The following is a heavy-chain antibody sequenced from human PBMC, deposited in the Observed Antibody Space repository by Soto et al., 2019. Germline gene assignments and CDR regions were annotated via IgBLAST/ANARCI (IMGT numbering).Heavy chain of an antibody. Sequence: EVQLVESGGGLVQPGGSLRLSCATSGFILSDCAMNWVRQAPGKGLEWVSYISSSSSVIDYADSVKGRFTVSRDNARNSRYLQMNSLRAEDPAVYDCARDLSWGSNWYYYMDVWGKGTTVTVSS. CDR2: ISSSSSVI. CDR3: ARDLSWGSNWYYYMDV. CDR1: GFILSDCA. J-gene: IGHJ6*03. V-gene: IGHV3-48*01. D-gene: IGHD7-27*01.